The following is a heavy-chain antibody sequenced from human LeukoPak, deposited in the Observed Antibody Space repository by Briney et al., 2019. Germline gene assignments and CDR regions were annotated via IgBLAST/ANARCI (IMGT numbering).Heavy chain of an antibody. J-gene: IGHJ4*02. V-gene: IGHV1-46*01. CDR2: INPSGGSA. Sequence: GASVVSCKASGYTFTGYYMHWVRQAPGQGLEWMGIINPSGGSARYAQKFQGRVTMTRDTSTSTVYMEVSSLRSEDTAVYYCARLADYDSSGYLSYWGQGTLVTVSS. D-gene: IGHD3-22*01. CDR3: ARLADYDSSGYLSY. CDR1: GYTFTGYY.